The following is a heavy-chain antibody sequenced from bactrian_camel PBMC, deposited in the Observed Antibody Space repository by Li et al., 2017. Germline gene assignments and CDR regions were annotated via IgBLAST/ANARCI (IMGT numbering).Heavy chain of an antibody. Sequence: HVQLVESGGGLVQPGGSLRPSCAASGFTFSSYWMYWVRQAPGKGLEWVSSIYSDGGTTYCADSLKGRFTISRDNAKNTVYLQLNSLKTEDTAMYYCAKPGGGTWFWEIHYWGQGTQVTVS. CDR1: GFTFSSYW. D-gene: IGHD1*01. CDR2: IYSDGGTT. CDR3: AKPGGGTWFWEIHY. J-gene: IGHJ4*01. V-gene: IGHV3S1*01.